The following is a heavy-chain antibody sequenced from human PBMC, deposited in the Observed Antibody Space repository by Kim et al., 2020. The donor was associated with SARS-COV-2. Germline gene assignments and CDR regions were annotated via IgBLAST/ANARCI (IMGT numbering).Heavy chain of an antibody. V-gene: IGHV3-53*01. J-gene: IGHJ4*02. Sequence: GGSLGLSCVASGFFVSSNYMNWVRQAPGKGLEWVSVFYSSGSTYYADSVKGRFTISRDTSKNTVYLQMDSLRPDDTAVYYCARGYSGSFDYWGQGALVTVSS. CDR1: GFFVSSNY. CDR3: ARGYSGSFDY. D-gene: IGHD3-22*01. CDR2: FYSSGST.